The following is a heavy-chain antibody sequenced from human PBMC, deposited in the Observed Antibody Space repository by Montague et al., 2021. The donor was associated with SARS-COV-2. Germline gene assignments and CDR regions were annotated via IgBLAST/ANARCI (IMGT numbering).Heavy chain of an antibody. CDR2: INSDGSST. D-gene: IGHD3-3*01. Sequence: SLRLSCPASGFTFSSYWMHWVRQAPGKGLVWVSRINSDGSSTSYADSVKGRFTISRDNAKNTLYLQMNSLRAEDTAVYYCARGEWLLSLFYYYYMDVWGKGTTVTVSS. J-gene: IGHJ6*03. CDR1: GFTFSSYW. CDR3: ARGEWLLSLFYYYYMDV. V-gene: IGHV3-74*01.